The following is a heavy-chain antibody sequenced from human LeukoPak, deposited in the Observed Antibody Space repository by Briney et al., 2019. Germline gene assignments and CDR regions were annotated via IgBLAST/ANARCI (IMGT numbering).Heavy chain of an antibody. J-gene: IGHJ6*03. V-gene: IGHV4-34*01. CDR2: INHSGST. CDR1: GGSFSGYY. Sequence: ASETLSLTCAVYGGSFSGYYWSWIRQPPGKGLEWIGEINHSGSTNYNPSLKSRVTISVDTSKNQFSLKLSSVTAADTAVYYCARDGVWQFPSYYYYYMDVWGKGTTVTVSS. CDR3: ARDGVWQFPSYYYYYMDV. D-gene: IGHD6-19*01.